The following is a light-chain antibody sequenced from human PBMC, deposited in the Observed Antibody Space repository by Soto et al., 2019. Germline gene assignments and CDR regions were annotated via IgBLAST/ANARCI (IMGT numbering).Light chain of an antibody. J-gene: IGLJ1*01. Sequence: QSVLTQPPSVSATPGQTVTISCSGSNSNIGNNYVSWYQQLPGTAPKLPIYDNNKRPSEIPDRFSGSKSGPSATLGITGLQTGDEADYYCGTWDSSLSAGVFGTGTKVTVL. CDR3: GTWDSSLSAGV. CDR2: DNN. CDR1: NSNIGNNY. V-gene: IGLV1-51*01.